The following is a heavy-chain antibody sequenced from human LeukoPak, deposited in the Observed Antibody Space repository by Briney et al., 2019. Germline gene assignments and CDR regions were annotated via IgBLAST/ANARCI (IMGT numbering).Heavy chain of an antibody. CDR1: GFTFSSYE. Sequence: GGSLRLSCAASGFTFSSYEMDWVRQAPGKGLEWVSYISTTGSSIYYADSVKGRFTISRDNVKNLLYLQMNSLRAEDTAVYYCARVQRGIAVALDYWGQGTLATVSS. D-gene: IGHD6-19*01. CDR3: ARVQRGIAVALDY. V-gene: IGHV3-48*03. CDR2: ISTTGSSI. J-gene: IGHJ4*02.